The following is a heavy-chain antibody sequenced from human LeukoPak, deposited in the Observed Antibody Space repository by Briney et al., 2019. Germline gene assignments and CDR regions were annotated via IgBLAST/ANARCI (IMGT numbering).Heavy chain of an antibody. V-gene: IGHV4-59*08. CDR2: IYYSGST. CDR1: GGSISSYY. J-gene: IGHJ2*01. CDR3: ARHGIWFFDL. Sequence: SETLSLTCTVSGGSISSYYWSWIRQPPGKGLEWIGYIYYSGSTNYNPSLKSRVTISVDTSKNQFSLKLSSVTAADTAVYYCARHGIWFFDLWGRGTLVTVSS. D-gene: IGHD1-26*01.